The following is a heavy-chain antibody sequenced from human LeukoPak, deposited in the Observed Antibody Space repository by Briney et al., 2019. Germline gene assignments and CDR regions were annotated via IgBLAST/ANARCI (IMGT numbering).Heavy chain of an antibody. Sequence: TTSETLSLTCAVYGGSFSGYYWSRIRQPPGKGLEWIGEINHSGSTNYNPSLKSRVTISVDTSKNQFSLKLSSVTAADTAVYYCARARQWLVRSPFDYWGQGTLVTVSS. D-gene: IGHD6-19*01. J-gene: IGHJ4*02. CDR3: ARARQWLVRSPFDY. V-gene: IGHV4-34*01. CDR1: GGSFSGYY. CDR2: INHSGST.